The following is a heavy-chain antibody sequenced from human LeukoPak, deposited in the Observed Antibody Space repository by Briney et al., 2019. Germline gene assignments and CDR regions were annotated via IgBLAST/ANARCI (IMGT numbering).Heavy chain of an antibody. CDR1: GNSFNTYG. J-gene: IGHJ5*02. D-gene: IGHD2/OR15-2a*01. V-gene: IGHV1-18*01. CDR2: INVNT. CDR3: ARAPRCNTESCNSWFDP. Sequence: GASVKVSCKASGNSFNTYGISWLRQAPGQGFEWMGWINVNTKYARKFQGRVTMTTDTSTSTAYMELRSLRSDDTAVYFCARAPRCNTESCNSWFDPWGQGTLVTVSS.